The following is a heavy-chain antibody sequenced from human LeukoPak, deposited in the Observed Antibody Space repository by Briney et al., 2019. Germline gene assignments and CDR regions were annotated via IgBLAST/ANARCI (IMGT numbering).Heavy chain of an antibody. CDR3: ARGTLDNDY. V-gene: IGHV4-34*01. Sequence: GSLRLSCAASGFTFSSYAMSWVRQPPGKGLEWIGEINHSGSTNYNPSLKSRVTISVDTSKNQFSLKLSSVTAADTAVYYCARGTLDNDYWGQGTLVTVSS. CDR2: INHSGST. CDR1: GFTFSSYA. D-gene: IGHD1-1*01. J-gene: IGHJ4*02.